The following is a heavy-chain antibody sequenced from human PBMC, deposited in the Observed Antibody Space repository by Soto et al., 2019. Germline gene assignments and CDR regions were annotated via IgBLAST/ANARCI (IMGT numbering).Heavy chain of an antibody. D-gene: IGHD3-10*01. CDR3: AKWSGFGDL. Sequence: GGSLRLSCAAAGFSFSSYSITWVRQAPGKGLEYVSGITRSADLSFYADSVRGRFTVSRDNFKNTAYLEMNNLRVEDTAVYYCAKWSGFGDLWGQGTLVTVSS. J-gene: IGHJ4*02. CDR1: GFSFSSYS. CDR2: ITRSADLS. V-gene: IGHV3-23*01.